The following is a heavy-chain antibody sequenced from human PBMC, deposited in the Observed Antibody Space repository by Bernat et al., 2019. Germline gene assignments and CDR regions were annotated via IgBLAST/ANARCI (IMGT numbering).Heavy chain of an antibody. J-gene: IGHJ3*02. CDR1: GDSVSSNSAA. V-gene: IGHV6-1*01. CDR2: TLYRTKWYN. D-gene: IGHD3-22*01. CDR3: AREYESSGYSLIDDFDI. Sequence: QVQLQQSGPGLVKPSQTLSLTCAISGDSVSSNSAAWYWISQSPSRGLEWLGRTLYRTKWYNDYAPSVNIRITVNPDTSKNQISLQLNSATPAETAVYYCAREYESSGYSLIDDFDIWGQGTLVTVSS.